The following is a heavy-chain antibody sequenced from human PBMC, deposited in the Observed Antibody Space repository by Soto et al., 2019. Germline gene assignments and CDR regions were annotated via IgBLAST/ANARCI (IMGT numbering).Heavy chain of an antibody. CDR3: ARPYGEYGRDAFDI. J-gene: IGHJ3*02. CDR2: ISGSGGST. CDR1: GFTFSNYA. D-gene: IGHD4-17*01. Sequence: PGGSLRLSCAASGFTFSNYAMSWVRQAPGKGLERVSTISGSGGSTYYADSVKGRFTISRDNSKNTLYLQMNSLRAEDTAVYYCARPYGEYGRDAFDIWGQGTMFTVSS. V-gene: IGHV3-23*01.